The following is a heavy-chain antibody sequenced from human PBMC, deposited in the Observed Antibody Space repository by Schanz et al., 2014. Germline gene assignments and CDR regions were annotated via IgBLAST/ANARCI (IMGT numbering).Heavy chain of an antibody. CDR3: AREQIMAAAGLVDY. CDR1: GFTFRDYY. J-gene: IGHJ4*01. Sequence: VQLVESGGGLVQPGGSLRLSCAASGFTFRDYYMSWIRQAPGKGLEWVSDISSGSSYANYADSVKGRFTISRDNAKNSLYLQMNSLRAEDTAVYYCAREQIMAAAGLVDYWGHGTLVTVSS. V-gene: IGHV3-11*05. D-gene: IGHD6-13*01. CDR2: ISSGSSYA.